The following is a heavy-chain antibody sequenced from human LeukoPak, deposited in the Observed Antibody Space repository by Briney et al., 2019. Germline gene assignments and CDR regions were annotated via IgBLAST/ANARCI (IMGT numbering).Heavy chain of an antibody. CDR1: GFTLSSFA. CDR2: ISGSGGST. CDR3: VKRTVNYPFDF. Sequence: GGSLRLSCAASGFTLSSFAMNWVRQAPGKGLEWVSAISGSGGSTFYADSVKGRFIISRDNSENTLYLQMNSLRAEDTAVYYCVKRTVNYPFDFWGQGTLLTVSS. D-gene: IGHD1-7*01. J-gene: IGHJ4*02. V-gene: IGHV3-23*01.